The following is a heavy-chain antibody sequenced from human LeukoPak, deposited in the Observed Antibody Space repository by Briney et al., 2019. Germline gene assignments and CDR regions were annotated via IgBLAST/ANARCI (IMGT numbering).Heavy chain of an antibody. D-gene: IGHD4-23*01. CDR2: ITSSSSYI. Sequence: GGSLRLSCAASGFTFSRYTMNWVRQAPGKGLEWVSSITSSSSYIYYADSVKGRFTISRDNSKNTLYLQMNSLRAEDTAVYYCANERTTVVTPDGDYWGQGTLVTVSS. V-gene: IGHV3-21*04. J-gene: IGHJ4*02. CDR1: GFTFSRYT. CDR3: ANERTTVVTPDGDY.